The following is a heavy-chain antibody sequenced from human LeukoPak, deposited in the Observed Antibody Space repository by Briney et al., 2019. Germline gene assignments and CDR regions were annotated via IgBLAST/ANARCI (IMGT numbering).Heavy chain of an antibody. J-gene: IGHJ5*02. Sequence: SQTLSLTFAISGDSVSSNSVTWNWTRQSPSRGLEWLGRTYYRSTWYNDYAVSVRGRITVNPDTSKNQFSLHLYSVTPEDTAVYYCARRLTQYDCFDPWGQGILVTVSS. V-gene: IGHV6-1*01. CDR3: ARRLTQYDCFDP. CDR2: TYYRSTWYN. CDR1: GDSVSSNSVT. D-gene: IGHD2-2*01.